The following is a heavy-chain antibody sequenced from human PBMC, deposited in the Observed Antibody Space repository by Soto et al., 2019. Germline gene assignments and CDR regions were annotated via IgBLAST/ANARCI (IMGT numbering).Heavy chain of an antibody. CDR1: GGTFGSYA. Sequence: QVQLVQSGAEVKKPGSSMKVSCKASGGTFGSYAISWVRQAPGQGLEWMGGIIPIPGTANYAQKFQGRVTIAAGESTSTAYMELSSLRSEDTAVYYCARSQGSSTSLEIYYYYYYGMDVWGQGTTVTVSS. J-gene: IGHJ6*02. CDR2: IIPIPGTA. CDR3: ARSQGSSTSLEIYYYYYYGMDV. V-gene: IGHV1-69*01. D-gene: IGHD2-2*01.